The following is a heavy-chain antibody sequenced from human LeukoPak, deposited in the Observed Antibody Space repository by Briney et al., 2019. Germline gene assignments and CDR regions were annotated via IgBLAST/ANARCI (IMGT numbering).Heavy chain of an antibody. CDR1: GFTFSSYS. CDR2: ISSSSSYI. CDR3: AREVMVVAATTFWFFDL. D-gene: IGHD2-15*01. V-gene: IGHV3-21*01. Sequence: GGSLRLSCAGSGFTFSSYSMNWVRQAPGKGLEWVSSISSSSSYIYYADSVKGRFTISRDNAKNSLYLQMNSLRADDTAVYYCAREVMVVAATTFWFFDLWGRGTLVTVSS. J-gene: IGHJ2*01.